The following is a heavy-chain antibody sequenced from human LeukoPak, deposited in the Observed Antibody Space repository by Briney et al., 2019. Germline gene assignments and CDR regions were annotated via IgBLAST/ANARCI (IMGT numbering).Heavy chain of an antibody. CDR1: GYTLTELS. Sequence: ASVKVSCKVSGYTLTELSMHWVRQAPGQGLEWMGIINPSGGSTSYAQKFQGRVTMTRDMSTSTVYMELSSLKSEDTAVYYCARDPQNYYGSGSYYLDYWGQGTLVTVSS. D-gene: IGHD3-10*01. J-gene: IGHJ4*02. V-gene: IGHV1-46*01. CDR2: INPSGGST. CDR3: ARDPQNYYGSGSYYLDY.